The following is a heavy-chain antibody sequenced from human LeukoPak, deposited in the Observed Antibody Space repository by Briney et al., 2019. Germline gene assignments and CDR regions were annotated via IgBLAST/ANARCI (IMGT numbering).Heavy chain of an antibody. CDR1: GFTFDDYG. D-gene: IGHD4-11*01. CDR2: INWNGGST. Sequence: GGSLRLSCAASGFTFDDYGMSWVRQAPGKGLEWVSGINWNGGSTGYADSVKGRFTISRDNAKNSLYLQMNSLRAEDTAVYYCAKDQEDYYSNYEGVLIDIWGQGTMVTVSS. J-gene: IGHJ3*02. CDR3: AKDQEDYYSNYEGVLIDI. V-gene: IGHV3-20*04.